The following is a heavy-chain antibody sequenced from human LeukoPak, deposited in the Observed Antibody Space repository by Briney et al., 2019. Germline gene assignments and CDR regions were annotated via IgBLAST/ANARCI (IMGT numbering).Heavy chain of an antibody. J-gene: IGHJ3*02. CDR3: AKESAMVMTRAFDI. D-gene: IGHD5-18*01. V-gene: IGHV3-30*18. CDR2: ISYDGSNK. CDR1: GFTFSSYG. Sequence: PGRSLRLSCAASGFTFSSYGMHWVRQAPGKGLEWVAVISYDGSNKYYADSVKGRFTISRDNSKNTLYLQMNSLRAEDTAVYYCAKESAMVMTRAFDIWGQGTMVTVSS.